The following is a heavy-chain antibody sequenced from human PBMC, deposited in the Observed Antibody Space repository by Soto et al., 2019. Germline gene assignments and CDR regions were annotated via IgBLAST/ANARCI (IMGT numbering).Heavy chain of an antibody. CDR1: GGSFSVYY. V-gene: IGHV4-34*01. Sequence: QVQLQQWGAGLLKPSETLSLTCAVYGGSFSVYYCSWIRQPPGKGLAWIGEINHSGSTNYNPSLKSRVTISVDTSKNQLSLKLSSVTAADTAVYYCARGVQLSDDFWSGSPGWFDPWGQGTLVTVSS. J-gene: IGHJ5*02. CDR2: INHSGST. CDR3: ARGVQLSDDFWSGSPGWFDP. D-gene: IGHD3-3*01.